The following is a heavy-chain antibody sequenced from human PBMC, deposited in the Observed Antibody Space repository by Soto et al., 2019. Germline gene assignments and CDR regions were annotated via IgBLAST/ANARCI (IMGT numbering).Heavy chain of an antibody. CDR2: IYTSGST. CDR3: ARYYYDSGRYEYSYYYGIDV. Sequence: QVQLQESGPGLVKPSETLSLTCTVSGGSISNYYWSWIRQPAGKGLEWIGHIYTSGSTNYNPSLKSRVTMSVDTSKNQFSLKLSSVTAADTAVYYCARYYYDSGRYEYSYYYGIDVWGQGTTVTVSS. J-gene: IGHJ6*02. D-gene: IGHD3-10*01. V-gene: IGHV4-4*07. CDR1: GGSISNYY.